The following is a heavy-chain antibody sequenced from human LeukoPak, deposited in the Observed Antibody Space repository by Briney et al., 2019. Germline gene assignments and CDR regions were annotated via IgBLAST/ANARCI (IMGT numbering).Heavy chain of an antibody. CDR3: ANQGYCSGGSCYSDDWFDP. Sequence: GGSLRPSCAASGFTFSSYAMSWVRQAPGKGLEWVSAISGSGGSTYYADSVKGRFTISRDNSKNTLYLQMNSLRAEDTVVYYCANQGYCSGGSCYSDDWFDPWGQGTLVTVSS. V-gene: IGHV3-23*01. D-gene: IGHD2-15*01. CDR1: GFTFSSYA. J-gene: IGHJ5*02. CDR2: ISGSGGST.